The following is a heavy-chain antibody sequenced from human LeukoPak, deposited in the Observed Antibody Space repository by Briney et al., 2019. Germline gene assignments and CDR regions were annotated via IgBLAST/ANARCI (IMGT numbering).Heavy chain of an antibody. V-gene: IGHV4-59*01. CDR2: IYYSGST. CDR3: ARLSSSFGSDFDY. Sequence: SETLSLTCTVSGGSISSYYWSWIRQPPGKGLEWIGYIYYSGSTNYNPSLKSRVTISVDTSKDQFSLKLSSVTAADTAVYYCARLSSSFGSDFDYWGQGTLVTVSS. J-gene: IGHJ4*02. CDR1: GGSISSYY. D-gene: IGHD6-6*01.